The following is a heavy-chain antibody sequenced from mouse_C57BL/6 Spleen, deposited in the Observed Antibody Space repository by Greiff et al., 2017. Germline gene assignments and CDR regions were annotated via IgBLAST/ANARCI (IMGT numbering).Heavy chain of an antibody. CDR2: ISSGSSTI. CDR3: ARRYYGSSGYAMDY. D-gene: IGHD1-1*01. Sequence: EVNVVESGGGLVKPGGSLKLSCAASGFTFSDYGMHWVRQAPEKGLEWVAYISSGSSTIYYADTVKGRFTISRDNAKNTLFLQMTRLRSEDTAMYYCARRYYGSSGYAMDYWGQGTSVTVSS. CDR1: GFTFSDYG. J-gene: IGHJ4*01. V-gene: IGHV5-17*01.